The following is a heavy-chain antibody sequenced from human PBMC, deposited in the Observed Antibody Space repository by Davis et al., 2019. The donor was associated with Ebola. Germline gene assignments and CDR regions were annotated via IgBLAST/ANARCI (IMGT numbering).Heavy chain of an antibody. D-gene: IGHD3-22*01. Sequence: PSETLSLTCTVYSGSFSGYYWNWIRQPPGQGLDWIGEINHSGSTNYNPSLKSRVTISVDRSKNQFSLKLSSVTAADTAVYYCAREGGLGDSSGYLGDAFDIWGQGTMVTVSS. CDR3: AREGGLGDSSGYLGDAFDI. CDR1: SGSFSGYY. CDR2: INHSGST. J-gene: IGHJ3*02. V-gene: IGHV4-34*01.